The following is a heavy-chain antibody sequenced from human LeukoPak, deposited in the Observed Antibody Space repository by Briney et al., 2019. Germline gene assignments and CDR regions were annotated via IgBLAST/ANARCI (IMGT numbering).Heavy chain of an antibody. CDR3: ARHRIHGTNHNWLDP. Sequence: SETLSLTCTVSGGSISGYYWSWIRQPPGKGLEGVGFISYSGCTNYNPSLESRFTISVDRSKSQFSLKLNSVTAADTAVYYCARHRIHGTNHNWLDPWGQVTLVTVST. D-gene: IGHD1-1*01. CDR2: ISYSGCT. V-gene: IGHV4-59*08. CDR1: GGSISGYY. J-gene: IGHJ5*02.